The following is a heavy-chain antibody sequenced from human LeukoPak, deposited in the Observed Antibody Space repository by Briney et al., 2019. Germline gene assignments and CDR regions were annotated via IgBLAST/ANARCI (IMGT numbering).Heavy chain of an antibody. CDR3: AAAGSSGWTDFDY. J-gene: IGHJ4*02. CDR2: IIPIFGTA. CDR1: GGTFSSYA. Sequence: SVKVSCTASGGTFSSYAISWVRQAPGQGLEWMGGIIPIFGTANYAQKFQSRVTITADESTSTAYMELSSLRSEDTAVYYCAAAGSSGWTDFDYWGQGTLVTVSS. D-gene: IGHD6-19*01. V-gene: IGHV1-69*01.